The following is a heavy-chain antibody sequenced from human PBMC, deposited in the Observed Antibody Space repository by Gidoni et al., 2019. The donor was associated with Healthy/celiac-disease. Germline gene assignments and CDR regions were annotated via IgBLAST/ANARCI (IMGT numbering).Heavy chain of an antibody. CDR1: GFTFSCYS. V-gene: IGHV3-21*01. Sequence: EVQLVESGGGLVKPGASLRLSCAASGFTFSCYSMNWVRQAPGKGLEWVSSISSSSSYIYYADSVKGRFTISRDNTKNSLYLQMNSLRAEDTAVYYCARASGDAFDIWGQGTMVTVSS. D-gene: IGHD6-19*01. CDR2: ISSSSSYI. CDR3: ARASGDAFDI. J-gene: IGHJ3*02.